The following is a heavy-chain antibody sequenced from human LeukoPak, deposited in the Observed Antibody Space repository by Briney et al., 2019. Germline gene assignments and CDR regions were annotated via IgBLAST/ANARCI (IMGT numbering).Heavy chain of an antibody. J-gene: IGHJ5*02. Sequence: SETLSLTCTVSGGSVSSGSYYWSWIRQPPGKGLEWIGYIYYSGSTNYNPSLKSRVTISVDTSKNQFSLKLSSVTAADTAVYYCARVGIVYYDFWSGGWFDPWGQGTLVTVSS. V-gene: IGHV4-61*01. CDR2: IYYSGST. D-gene: IGHD3-3*01. CDR3: ARVGIVYYDFWSGGWFDP. CDR1: GGSVSSGSYY.